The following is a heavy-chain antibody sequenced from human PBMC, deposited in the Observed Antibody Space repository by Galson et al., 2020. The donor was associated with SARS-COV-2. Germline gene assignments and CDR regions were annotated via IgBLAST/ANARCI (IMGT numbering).Heavy chain of an antibody. CDR3: AVNYCSSTSCADAFDI. J-gene: IGHJ3*02. CDR2: IVVGSGNT. Sequence: KISCKASGFTFTSSAMQWVRQARGQRLEWIGWIVVGSGNTNYAQKFQERVTITRDMSTSTAYMELSSLRSEDTAVYYCAVNYCSSTSCADAFDIWGQGTMVTVSS. CDR1: GFTFTSSA. D-gene: IGHD2-2*01. V-gene: IGHV1-58*02.